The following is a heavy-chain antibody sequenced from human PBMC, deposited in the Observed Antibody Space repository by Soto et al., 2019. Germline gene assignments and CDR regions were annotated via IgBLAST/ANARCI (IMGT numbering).Heavy chain of an antibody. CDR2: IYYSGST. Sequence: SETLSLTCTVSDGSISSTNYYWGWIRQPPGKGLEWIGSIYYSGSTYYNPSLKSRLSISIDTAKNQFSLKLSSVTAADTAVYFCAGTPNSSSWYSPYYYYGMDVWGQGTTVTVSS. J-gene: IGHJ6*02. V-gene: IGHV4-39*07. CDR3: AGTPNSSSWYSPYYYYGMDV. CDR1: DGSISSTNYY. D-gene: IGHD6-13*01.